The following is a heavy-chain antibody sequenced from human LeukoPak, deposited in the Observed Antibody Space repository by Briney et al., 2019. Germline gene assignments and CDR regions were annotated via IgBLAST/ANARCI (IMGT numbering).Heavy chain of an antibody. J-gene: IGHJ4*02. V-gene: IGHV3-23*01. Sequence: GGSLRLSCAASGFTFSSYAMSWVRQAPGKGLEWVSAISGSGGSTYYADSVKGRFTISRDNSKNTLYLQMNSLRAEDTAVYYCAKKVERLGWYGDYFDYWGQGTLVTVSS. CDR2: ISGSGGST. D-gene: IGHD6-19*01. CDR3: AKKVERLGWYGDYFDY. CDR1: GFTFSSYA.